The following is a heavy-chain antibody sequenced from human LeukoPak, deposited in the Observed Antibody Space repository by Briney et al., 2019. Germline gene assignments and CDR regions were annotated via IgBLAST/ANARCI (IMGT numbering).Heavy chain of an antibody. J-gene: IGHJ6*02. D-gene: IGHD6-6*01. CDR2: VYYTGST. CDR1: GGSVTSGGYY. V-gene: IGHV4-31*03. CDR3: ARISAGRYGMDV. Sequence: SETLSLTCTVSGGSVTSGGYYWSWIRQHPEKGLEWIGYVYYTGSTYYNPSLKSRVTISSDTSKNQFSLKVSSVTAADTAVYCCARISAGRYGMDVWGQGTTATVSS.